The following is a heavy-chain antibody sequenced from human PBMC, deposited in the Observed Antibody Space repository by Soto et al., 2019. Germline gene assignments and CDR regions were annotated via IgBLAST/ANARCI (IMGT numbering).Heavy chain of an antibody. D-gene: IGHD5-12*01. V-gene: IGHV3-30*18. Sequence: TGGSLRLSCGAAGCTFSSYGMHWVSQNPGKGLEWVAVISYDGSNKYYADSVKGRLTISRDNSKNTLYLQMNSLRGEDTAVYYCAKDNGSGCDWLRVGDASDIWGQGTMVTVSS. CDR2: ISYDGSNK. CDR1: GCTFSSYG. J-gene: IGHJ3*02. CDR3: AKDNGSGCDWLRVGDASDI.